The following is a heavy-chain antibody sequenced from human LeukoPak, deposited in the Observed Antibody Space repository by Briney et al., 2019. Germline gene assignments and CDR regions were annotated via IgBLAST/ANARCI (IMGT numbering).Heavy chain of an antibody. Sequence: TWGSLRLSCAASGFTFSSYEMNWVRQAPGKGLEWVSYISSSGSTIYYADSVKGRFTISRDNAKNSLYLQMNSLRAEDTAVYYCASIGSSWFWVYWGQGTLVTVSS. CDR1: GFTFSSYE. J-gene: IGHJ4*02. CDR3: ASIGSSWFWVY. CDR2: ISSSGSTI. D-gene: IGHD6-13*01. V-gene: IGHV3-48*03.